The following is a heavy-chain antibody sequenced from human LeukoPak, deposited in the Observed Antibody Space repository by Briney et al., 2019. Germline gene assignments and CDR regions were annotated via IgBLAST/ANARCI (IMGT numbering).Heavy chain of an antibody. CDR1: GYTFTGYY. D-gene: IGHD6-13*01. J-gene: IGHJ4*02. CDR2: INPNSGGT. V-gene: IGHV1-2*02. Sequence: GASVKVSCKASGYTFTGYYIHWVRQAPGQGLEWMGWINPNSGGTNYAQKLQGRVTMTTDTSTSTAYMEPRSLRSDDTAVYYCASSPGYSSSWYDYWGQGTLVTVSS. CDR3: ASSPGYSSSWYDY.